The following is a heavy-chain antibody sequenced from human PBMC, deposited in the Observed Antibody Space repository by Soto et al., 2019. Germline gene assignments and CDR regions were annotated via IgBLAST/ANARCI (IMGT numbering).Heavy chain of an antibody. V-gene: IGHV4-4*03. CDR1: GAPITTTKC. Sequence: QLKLQKPGPGLVKPPETRSLPCTVSGAPITTTKCGPWVPLPPGKGLDWIGELSRGDERSSNPSLEGRFTMSLDKSNNHFSRKLTSVTAADTAIYYCATQTISYTWGVWGRGTSVTVSS. CDR2: LSRGDER. J-gene: IGHJ6*02. CDR3: ATQTISYTWGV. D-gene: IGHD3-16*01.